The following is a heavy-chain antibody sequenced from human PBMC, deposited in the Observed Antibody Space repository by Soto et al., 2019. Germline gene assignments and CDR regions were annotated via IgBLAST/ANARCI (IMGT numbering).Heavy chain of an antibody. CDR1: GFIFSSYA. CDR3: AKDSVHNLYRTSSLEDCFGP. CDR2: ISGTVVNT. D-gene: IGHD6-6*01. Sequence: GGSLRLSCEASGFIFSSYAITWVRQAPGKGLEWVSTISGTVVNTYYADSVKGRFTVSRDNSKNTVWLQMNSLRAADSSVYYCAKDSVHNLYRTSSLEDCFGPWGQGTLVTVSS. V-gene: IGHV3-23*01. J-gene: IGHJ5*02.